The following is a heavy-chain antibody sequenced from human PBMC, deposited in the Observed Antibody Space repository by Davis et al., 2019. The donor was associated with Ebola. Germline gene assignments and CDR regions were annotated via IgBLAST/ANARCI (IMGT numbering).Heavy chain of an antibody. V-gene: IGHV4-39*07. J-gene: IGHJ5*02. CDR2: IYYSGST. CDR3: AREDLTIFGVVTRYNWFDP. D-gene: IGHD3-3*01. Sequence: SETLSLTCTVSGGSISSSSYYWGWIRQPPGKGLEWIGSIYYSGSTYYNPSLKSRVTISVDTSKNQFSLKLSSVTAADTAVYYCAREDLTIFGVVTRYNWFDPWGQGTLVTVSS. CDR1: GGSISSSSYY.